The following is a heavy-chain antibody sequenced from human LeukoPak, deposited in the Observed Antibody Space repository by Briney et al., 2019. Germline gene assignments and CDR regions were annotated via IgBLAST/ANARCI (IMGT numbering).Heavy chain of an antibody. D-gene: IGHD4-17*01. Sequence: GGSLRLPCAASGIIISSNYMQWVRQAPGKGLVWVSRINPEGTSTTYADSVKGRFTISRDNAKNTVYLQMNSLRAEDTAVYYCATVTSGHWGQGILVTVSS. CDR1: GIIISSNY. V-gene: IGHV3-74*01. CDR2: INPEGTST. J-gene: IGHJ4*02. CDR3: ATVTSGH.